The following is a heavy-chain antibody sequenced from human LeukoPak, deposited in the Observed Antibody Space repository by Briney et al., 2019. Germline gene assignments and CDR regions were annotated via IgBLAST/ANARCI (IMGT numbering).Heavy chain of an antibody. CDR3: ARVRAARLFYYYYYMDV. D-gene: IGHD6-6*01. CDR1: GGSISSGGYY. CDR2: IYYSGST. V-gene: IGHV4-31*03. Sequence: TLSLTCTVSGGSISSGGYYWSWIRQHPGKGLEWIGYIYYSGSTYYNPSLKSRVTISVDTSKNQFSLKLSSVTAADTAVYYCARVRAARLFYYYYYMDVWGKGTTVTVSS. J-gene: IGHJ6*03.